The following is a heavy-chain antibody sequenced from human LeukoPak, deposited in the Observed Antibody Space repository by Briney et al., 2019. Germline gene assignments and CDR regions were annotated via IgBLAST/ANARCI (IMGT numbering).Heavy chain of an antibody. Sequence: SETLSLTCAVYGGSFSGYHWSWIRQPPGKGLEWIGDINHSGSTNYNPSLKSRVTISVDTSKNQLYLRLSSVTAADTAVYYCARGMIVAQQPNDAFDIWGQGTMVTASS. J-gene: IGHJ3*02. CDR3: ARGMIVAQQPNDAFDI. D-gene: IGHD3-22*01. CDR2: INHSGST. CDR1: GGSFSGYH. V-gene: IGHV4-34*01.